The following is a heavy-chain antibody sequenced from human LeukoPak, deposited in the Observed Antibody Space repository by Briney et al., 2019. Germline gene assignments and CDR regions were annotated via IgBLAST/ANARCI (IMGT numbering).Heavy chain of an antibody. D-gene: IGHD4-23*01. CDR1: GGSISSGSYY. Sequence: SETLSLTCTVSGGSISSGSYYWSWIRQPAGKGLEWIGRIYTSGSTNYNPSLKSRVTISVDTSKNQFSLKLSSVTAADTAVYYCARDLRWPPNFDYWGQGTLVTVSS. J-gene: IGHJ4*02. CDR2: IYTSGST. V-gene: IGHV4-61*02. CDR3: ARDLRWPPNFDY.